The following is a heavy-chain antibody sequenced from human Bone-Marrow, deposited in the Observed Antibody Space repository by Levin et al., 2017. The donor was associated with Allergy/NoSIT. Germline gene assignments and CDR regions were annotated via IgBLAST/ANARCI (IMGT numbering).Heavy chain of an antibody. V-gene: IGHV3-23*01. D-gene: IGHD1-26*01. CDR3: AKGDSGSSSASRFDC. CDR2: ISGSSTSI. CDR1: GFTFSSYS. Sequence: TGGSLRLSCAASGFTFSSYSMFWVRQAPGKGLEWVSAISGSSTSIYYADSVKGRFTISRDNSKNTVSLQMNSLRAEDTAVYYCAKGDSGSSSASRFDCWGQGTLVTVSS. J-gene: IGHJ4*02.